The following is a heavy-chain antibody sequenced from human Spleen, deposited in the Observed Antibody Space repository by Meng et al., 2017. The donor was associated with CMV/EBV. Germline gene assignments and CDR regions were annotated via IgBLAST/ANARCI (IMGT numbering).Heavy chain of an antibody. J-gene: IGHJ4*02. CDR2: INPSGGST. V-gene: IGHV1-46*01. CDR3: ARNYPRRDGYNDLDY. Sequence: SGYTFTSYYMHWVRQAPGQGLEWMGIINPSGGSTSYAQKFQGRVTMTRDTSTSTVYMELSSLRSKDTAVYYCARNYPRRDGYNDLDYWGQGTLVTVSS. D-gene: IGHD5-24*01. CDR1: GYTFTSYY.